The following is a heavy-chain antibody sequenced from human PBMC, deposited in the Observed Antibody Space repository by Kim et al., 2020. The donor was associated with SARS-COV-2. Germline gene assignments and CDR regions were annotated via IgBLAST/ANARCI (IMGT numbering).Heavy chain of an antibody. V-gene: IGHV4-4*02. Sequence: SETLSLTCAVSGGTISSSNWWSWVRQPPGKGLEWIGEIYHSGSTNYNPSLKSRVTISVDKSKNQFSLKLSSVTAADTAVYYCASPTPTDLQTGYSHDAFDVWGQGTMVTVSS. CDR1: GGTISSSNW. D-gene: IGHD3-9*01. CDR3: ASPTPTDLQTGYSHDAFDV. J-gene: IGHJ3*01. CDR2: IYHSGST.